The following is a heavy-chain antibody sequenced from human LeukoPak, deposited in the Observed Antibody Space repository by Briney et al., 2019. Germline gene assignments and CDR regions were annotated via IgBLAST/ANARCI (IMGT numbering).Heavy chain of an antibody. CDR1: GFTLSSHW. Sequence: GGSLSLSCAASGFTLSSHWMSWVRPAPGRGVEWVANIKQDGSEKYYVDSVKGRFTISRDNAKNSLYLQMNSLRAEDTAVYYCARDPVAGTTTFDYWGQGTLVTVSS. V-gene: IGHV3-7*01. CDR3: ARDPVAGTTTFDY. CDR2: IKQDGSEK. J-gene: IGHJ4*02. D-gene: IGHD1-7*01.